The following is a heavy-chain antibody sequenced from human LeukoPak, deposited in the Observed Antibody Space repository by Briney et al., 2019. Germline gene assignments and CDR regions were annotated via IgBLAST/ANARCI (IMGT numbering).Heavy chain of an antibody. CDR1: GYSFTSYW. J-gene: IGHJ4*02. CDR3: ARDLWDPNWGSPPGGFDY. V-gene: IGHV5-51*01. CDR2: IYPGDSDT. Sequence: GESLKISCKGSGYSFTSYWIGWVRQMPGKGLEWMGIIYPGDSDTRYSPSFQGQVTISADKSISTAYLQWSSLKASDTAMYYCARDLWDPNWGSPPGGFDYWGQGTLVTVSS. D-gene: IGHD7-27*01.